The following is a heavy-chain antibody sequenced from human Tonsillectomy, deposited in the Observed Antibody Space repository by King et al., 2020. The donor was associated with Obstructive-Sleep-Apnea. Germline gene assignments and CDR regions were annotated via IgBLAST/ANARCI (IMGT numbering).Heavy chain of an antibody. V-gene: IGHV4-39*07. D-gene: IGHD2-21*01. CDR1: GDSISTSYY. Sequence: QLQESGPGLVKPSETLSLTCTVSGDSISTSYYWSWIRQPPGKGLEWIGTIYYSGSTYYNPSLKSRVTLSVDTSKDQFSLHLSSVTAADTAVYYCARGPSLGEENDYWGQGTLVTVSS. J-gene: IGHJ4*02. CDR2: IYYSGST. CDR3: ARGPSLGEENDY.